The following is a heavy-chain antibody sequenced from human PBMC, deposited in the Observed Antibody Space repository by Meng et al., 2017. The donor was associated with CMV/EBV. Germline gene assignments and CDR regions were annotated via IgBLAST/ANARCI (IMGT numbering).Heavy chain of an antibody. CDR3: ASDFWSGYSGYYYYGMDV. CDR1: GFTFSGYW. Sequence: GGSLRLSCAASGFTFSGYWMSWVRQAPGKGLEWVANIKQDGSEKYYVDSVKGRFTISRDNAKNSLYLQMNSLRAEDTAVYYCASDFWSGYSGYYYYGMDVWGQGTTVTVSS. V-gene: IGHV3-7*01. J-gene: IGHJ6*02. CDR2: IKQDGSEK. D-gene: IGHD3-3*01.